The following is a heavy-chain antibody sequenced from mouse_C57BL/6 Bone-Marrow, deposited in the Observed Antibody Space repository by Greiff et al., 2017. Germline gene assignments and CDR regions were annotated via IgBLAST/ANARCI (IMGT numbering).Heavy chain of an antibody. CDR1: GYTFTDYN. V-gene: IGHV1-18*01. CDR3: ARSPWGRPIYCAMDY. J-gene: IGHJ4*01. Sequence: EVKLQESGPELVKPGASVKISCKASGYTFTDYNMDWVKQSHGKSLEWIGDINPNNGGTIYNQKFKGKATLTVDKSSSTAYMELRSLTSEDTAVYYCARSPWGRPIYCAMDYWGQGTSVTVSS. CDR2: INPNNGGT. D-gene: IGHD4-1*01.